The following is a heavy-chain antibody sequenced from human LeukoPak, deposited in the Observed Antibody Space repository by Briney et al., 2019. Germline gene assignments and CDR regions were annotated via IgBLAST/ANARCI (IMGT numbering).Heavy chain of an antibody. D-gene: IGHD3-22*01. V-gene: IGHV1-46*01. CDR1: GYTFTSYY. CDR2: INPSGGST. J-gene: IGHJ4*02. Sequence: GASVKVSCKASGYTFTSYYMHWVRQAPGQGLEWMGIINPSGGSTSYAQKFQGRVTMTRDMSTSTVYMELSSLRSEDTAVYYCARDSEGYYYDSSGYIDYWGQGTLVTVSS. CDR3: ARDSEGYYYDSSGYIDY.